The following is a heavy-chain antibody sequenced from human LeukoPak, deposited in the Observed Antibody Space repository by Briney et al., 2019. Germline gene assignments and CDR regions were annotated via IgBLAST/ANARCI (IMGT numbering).Heavy chain of an antibody. V-gene: IGHV3-20*04. CDR1: GFTFDDYG. CDR2: INWNGGST. D-gene: IGHD3-22*01. Sequence: GGSLRLSCAASGFTFDDYGMSWVRQAPGKGLEWVSGINWNGGSTGYADSVKGRFTISRDNAKNSLYLQMNSLRAEDTALYYCARGKYYYDSSGYYYADYWGQGTLVTVSS. J-gene: IGHJ4*02. CDR3: ARGKYYYDSSGYYYADY.